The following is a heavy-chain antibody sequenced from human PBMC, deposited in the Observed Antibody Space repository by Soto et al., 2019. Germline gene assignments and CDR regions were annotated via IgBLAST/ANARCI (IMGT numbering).Heavy chain of an antibody. CDR3: ARILFGRSVAGGYFYMDV. J-gene: IGHJ6*03. Sequence: KESGPVLVKPTETLTLTCTVSGFSLSNGKVGVSWIRQPPGKALEWLAHIFSNDEKSYRTSLKSRLTISEDTSKSQVVLTMTNVDPVDTPTYYCARILFGRSVAGGYFYMDVWGKGTTVTVSS. D-gene: IGHD6-19*01. V-gene: IGHV2-26*01. CDR2: IFSNDEK. CDR1: GFSLSNGKVG.